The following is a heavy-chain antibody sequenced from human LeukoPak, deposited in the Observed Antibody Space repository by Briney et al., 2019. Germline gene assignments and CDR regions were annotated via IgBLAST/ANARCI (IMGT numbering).Heavy chain of an antibody. V-gene: IGHV3-30*02. J-gene: IGHJ4*02. CDR1: GFTFSSYG. CDR2: IRSDGSSK. Sequence: GGPLRLSCAASGFTFSSYGMHWVRQAPGKGLEWVAFIRSDGSSKYYADSVKGRFTISRDNAKNSLYLQMNSLRAEDTAVYYCAIVWYSSSSSDYWGQGTLVTVSS. CDR3: AIVWYSSSSSDY. D-gene: IGHD6-6*01.